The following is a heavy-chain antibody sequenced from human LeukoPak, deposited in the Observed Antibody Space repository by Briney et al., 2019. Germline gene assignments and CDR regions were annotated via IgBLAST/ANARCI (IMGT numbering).Heavy chain of an antibody. CDR2: ISYDGRTQ. CDR1: GFNFGSYG. D-gene: IGHD3-22*01. Sequence: PGRSLRLSCVASGFNFGSYGMHWVRQTPDKGLEWVAGISYDGRTQNYADSVKGRFTISRDNSQSTLYLQMNSLRAEDTAVYYCARARNNYDSSGFSALDYWGQGTLVTVSS. CDR3: ARARNNYDSSGFSALDY. J-gene: IGHJ4*02. V-gene: IGHV3-30*03.